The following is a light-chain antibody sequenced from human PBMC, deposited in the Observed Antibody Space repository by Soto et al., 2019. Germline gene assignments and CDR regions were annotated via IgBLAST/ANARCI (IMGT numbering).Light chain of an antibody. CDR3: QHYNNWT. J-gene: IGKJ1*01. V-gene: IGKV3-15*01. CDR1: QSVSSSY. CDR2: GAS. Sequence: EIVLTQSPCTLALSTGERATLSCRASQSVSSSYLAWYQQKPGQAPRLLIYGASSRATGIPARFSGSGSETEFTLTISSLQSEDFAVYYCQHYNNWTFGQGTKVDI.